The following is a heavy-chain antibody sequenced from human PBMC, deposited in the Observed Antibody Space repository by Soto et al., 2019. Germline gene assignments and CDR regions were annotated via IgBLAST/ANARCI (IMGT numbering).Heavy chain of an antibody. Sequence: QVQLVQSGAEVKKPGSSVTVSSKASGGTFSSYTISWVRQAPGQGLEWMGGIIPIFGTANYAQKFQGRVTMTADESTSTAYMELSSLRSEDTAVYYCARGNHRWLQLWYFDLWGRGTLVTVSS. D-gene: IGHD5-12*01. CDR2: IIPIFGTA. J-gene: IGHJ2*01. CDR3: ARGNHRWLQLWYFDL. V-gene: IGHV1-69*12. CDR1: GGTFSSYT.